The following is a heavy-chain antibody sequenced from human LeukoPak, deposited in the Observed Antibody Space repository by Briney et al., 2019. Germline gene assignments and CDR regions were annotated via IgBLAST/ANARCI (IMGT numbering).Heavy chain of an antibody. V-gene: IGHV4-34*01. CDR1: GGSFSGYY. J-gene: IGHJ4*02. CDR2: INHSGST. Sequence: SETLSLTCAVYGGSFSGYYWSWIRQPPGKGLEWIGEINHSGSTNYNPSLKSRVTISVDRSKNQFSLKLSSVTAADTAVYYCARSGRRYYFDYWGQGTLVTVSS. CDR3: ARSGRRYYFDY. D-gene: IGHD4-17*01.